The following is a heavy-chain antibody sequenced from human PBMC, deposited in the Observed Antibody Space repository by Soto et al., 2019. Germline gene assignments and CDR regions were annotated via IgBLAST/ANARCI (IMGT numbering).Heavy chain of an antibody. D-gene: IGHD1-26*01. CDR1: GFTFSTYT. J-gene: IGHJ5*01. Sequence: GGSLRLSCAASGFTFSTYTMNWVRQAPGKGLDWVPSISSSRTYIHYADSVKGRFTISRDNAKNSLFLRMNSLRAEDTAVYFCAKGSPYNWFDSWGQGTLVTVSS. V-gene: IGHV3-21*01. CDR3: AKGSPYNWFDS. CDR2: ISSSRTYI.